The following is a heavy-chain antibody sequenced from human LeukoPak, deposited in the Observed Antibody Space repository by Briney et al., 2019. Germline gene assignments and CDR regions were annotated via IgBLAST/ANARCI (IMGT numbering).Heavy chain of an antibody. Sequence: SVKVSCKASGGTFSSYAISWVRQAPGQGLEWMGGIIPIFGTANYAQKFQGRVTITTDGSTSTAYMELSSLRSEDTAVYYCARLATLYHYDSSGTYYMDVWGKGTTVTVSS. D-gene: IGHD3-22*01. CDR1: GGTFSSYA. CDR2: IIPIFGTA. J-gene: IGHJ6*03. V-gene: IGHV1-69*05. CDR3: ARLATLYHYDSSGTYYMDV.